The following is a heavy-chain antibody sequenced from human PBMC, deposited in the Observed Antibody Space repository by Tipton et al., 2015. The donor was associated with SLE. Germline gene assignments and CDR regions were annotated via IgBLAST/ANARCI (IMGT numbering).Heavy chain of an antibody. J-gene: IGHJ2*01. V-gene: IGHV4-59*01. CDR2: IYYSGST. CDR1: GGSMSGDF. D-gene: IGHD2-15*01. Sequence: TLSLTCTVSGGSMSGDFWSWIRHPPGKGLEWIGNIYYSGSTNYSPTLKSRVTITVGTSKKQLSLKLTSVTAADTAVYYCARDEVADWYFDLWGRGTLVTVSS. CDR3: ARDEVADWYFDL.